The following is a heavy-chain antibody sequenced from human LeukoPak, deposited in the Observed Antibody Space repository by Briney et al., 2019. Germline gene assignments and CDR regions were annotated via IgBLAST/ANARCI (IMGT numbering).Heavy chain of an antibody. V-gene: IGHV3-23*01. CDR1: GFTFSSYA. D-gene: IGHD4-17*01. CDR3: AKDNGDYDPLYYYYYYGMDV. Sequence: QAGGSLRLSCAASGFTFSSYAMSWVRQAPGKGLEWVSAISGSGGSTYYADSVKGRFTISRDNSKNTLYLQMNSLRAEDTAVYYCAKDNGDYDPLYYYYYYGMDVWGQGTMVTVSS. CDR2: ISGSGGST. J-gene: IGHJ6*02.